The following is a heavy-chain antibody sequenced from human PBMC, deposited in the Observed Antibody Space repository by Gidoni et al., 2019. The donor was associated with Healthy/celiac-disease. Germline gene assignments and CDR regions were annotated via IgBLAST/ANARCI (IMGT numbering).Heavy chain of an antibody. CDR3: AREWDDYGDYGGAFDI. CDR1: GGSISSGGYY. J-gene: IGHJ3*02. V-gene: IGHV4-31*03. Sequence: QVQLPESGPGLVKPSQTLSLTCTVSGGSISSGGYYWSWIRQHPGKGLEWIGYIYYSGSTYYNPSLKSRVTIAVDTSKNQFSLKLSSVTAADTAVYYCAREWDDYGDYGGAFDIWGQGTMVTVSS. D-gene: IGHD4-17*01. CDR2: IYYSGST.